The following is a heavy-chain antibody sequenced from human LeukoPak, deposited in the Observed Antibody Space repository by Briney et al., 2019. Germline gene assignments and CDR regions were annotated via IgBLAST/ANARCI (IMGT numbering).Heavy chain of an antibody. V-gene: IGHV4-59*01. CDR3: ARTDYHDIPM. D-gene: IGHD3-22*01. J-gene: IGHJ3*01. Sequence: RSSETLSLTCTVSGGSISSYYWSWIRQPPGKGLEWIGYIYYSGSTNYNPSLKSRVTISLDTSKNQFSLKLRAVTAADTAVYYCARTDYHDIPMWGQGTKVTVSS. CDR1: GGSISSYY. CDR2: IYYSGST.